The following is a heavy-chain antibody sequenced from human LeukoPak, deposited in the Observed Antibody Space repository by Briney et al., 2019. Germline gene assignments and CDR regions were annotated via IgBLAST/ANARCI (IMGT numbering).Heavy chain of an antibody. CDR2: ISISSSTI. V-gene: IGHV3-48*04. J-gene: IGHJ4*02. Sequence: GGSLRLSCAASGFTFSSYSMNWVRQAPGKGLEWVSYISISSSTIYYADSVKGRFTISRDNAKNSLYLQMNSLRAEDTAVYYCVQESSSLLRSYFDYWGQGTLVTVSS. D-gene: IGHD2-15*01. CDR3: VQESSSLLRSYFDY. CDR1: GFTFSSYS.